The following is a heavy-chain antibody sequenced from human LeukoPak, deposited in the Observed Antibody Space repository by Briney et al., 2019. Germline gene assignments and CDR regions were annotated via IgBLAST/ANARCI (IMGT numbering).Heavy chain of an antibody. J-gene: IGHJ5*02. V-gene: IGHV3-30*02. Sequence: PGGSLRLSCAASGFTFSNYGMHWVRQAPGKGLEWVAFIRYDGSNKYYADSVKGRFTISRDNSKNTLYLQMNSLRFEDTAVYYCAKVFALYTKRVTMDNWFDPWGQGTLVTVSS. CDR1: GFTFSNYG. D-gene: IGHD3-10*01. CDR3: AKVFALYTKRVTMDNWFDP. CDR2: IRYDGSNK.